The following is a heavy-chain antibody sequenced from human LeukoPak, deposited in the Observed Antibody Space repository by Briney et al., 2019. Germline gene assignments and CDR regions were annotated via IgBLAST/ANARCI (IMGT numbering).Heavy chain of an antibody. D-gene: IGHD1-20*01. J-gene: IGHJ4*02. CDR3: AKDLYNWNYYDY. CDR1: GFTFDDYG. CDR2: INWNGGST. Sequence: RPGGSLRLSCAASGFTFDDYGMSWVRQAPGKGLEWVSGINWNGGSTGYADSVKGRFTISRDNAKNSLYLQMNSLRAEDTAVYYCAKDLYNWNYYDYWGQGTLVTVSS. V-gene: IGHV3-20*04.